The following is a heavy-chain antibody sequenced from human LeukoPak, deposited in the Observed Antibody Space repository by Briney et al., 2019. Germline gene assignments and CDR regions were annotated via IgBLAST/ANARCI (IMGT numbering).Heavy chain of an antibody. J-gene: IGHJ4*02. CDR1: GFTFSDYY. D-gene: IGHD1-14*01. V-gene: IGHV3-11*06. CDR2: ISSSSSYT. Sequence: PGGSLRLSCAASGFTFSDYYMSWIRQAPGKGLEWVSYISSSSSYTNYADSVKDRFTISRDNAKNSLYLQMNSLRAEDTAVYYCASSRHGPPDDYWGQGTLVTVSS. CDR3: ASSRHGPPDDY.